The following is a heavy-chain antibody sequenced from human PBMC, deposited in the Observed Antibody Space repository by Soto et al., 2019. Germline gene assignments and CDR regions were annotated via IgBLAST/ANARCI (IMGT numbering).Heavy chain of an antibody. J-gene: IGHJ6*01. CDR1: GGSSDSYY. CDR2: IYYSGST. CDR3: ARGDGSVTAGYYYYGMDV. D-gene: IGHD1-26*01. Sequence: SETLSLTCTVSGGSSDSYYWSCILQPPGKGLEWIAYIYYSGSTNYNPSLKSRVTISVDTSKNQFSLKLSSVTAADTAVYYCARGDGSVTAGYYYYGMDVWGQGTTVT. V-gene: IGHV4-59*01.